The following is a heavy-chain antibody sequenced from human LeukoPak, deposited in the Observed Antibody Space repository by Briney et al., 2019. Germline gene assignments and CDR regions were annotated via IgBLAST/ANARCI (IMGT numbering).Heavy chain of an antibody. J-gene: IGHJ4*02. Sequence: ASVKVSCKASGYTFTGHYMHWVRQAPGQGLEWMGRINPNSGGTNYAQKFQGRVTMTRDTSISTAYMELSRLRSDDTAVYYCAREPNYYDSIMVDYWGQGTLVTVSS. CDR3: AREPNYYDSIMVDY. CDR2: INPNSGGT. D-gene: IGHD3-22*01. CDR1: GYTFTGHY. V-gene: IGHV1-2*06.